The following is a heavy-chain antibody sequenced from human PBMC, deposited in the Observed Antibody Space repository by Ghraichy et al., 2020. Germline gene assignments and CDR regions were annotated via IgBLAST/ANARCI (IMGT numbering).Heavy chain of an antibody. CDR3: ARGRGFRSVLVTQRNYFDY. D-gene: IGHD2-21*02. J-gene: IGHJ4*02. Sequence: SETLSLTCAVYGGSFSGYYWSWIRQPPGKGLEWIGEINHSGSPNYNPSLKSRVTISVDTSKNQFSLKLNSVTAADTAVYYCARGRGFRSVLVTQRNYFDYWGQGTLVTVSS. CDR2: INHSGSP. V-gene: IGHV4-34*01. CDR1: GGSFSGYY.